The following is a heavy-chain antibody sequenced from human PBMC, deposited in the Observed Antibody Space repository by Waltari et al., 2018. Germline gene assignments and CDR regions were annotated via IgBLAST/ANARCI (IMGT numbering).Heavy chain of an antibody. Sequence: QVQLQESGSGLVKPSETLSLTCTVSGGSISSYYWSWIRQPPGKGLEWIGYIYYSGSTTSNPSPQSRGTIAVDTSKNQSSLKLSSVTAVDTAVYYCARGHSSITIFGVVHNWFDPWGQGTLVTVSS. J-gene: IGHJ5*02. V-gene: IGHV4-59*01. D-gene: IGHD3-3*01. CDR1: GGSISSYY. CDR2: IYYSGST. CDR3: ARGHSSITIFGVVHNWFDP.